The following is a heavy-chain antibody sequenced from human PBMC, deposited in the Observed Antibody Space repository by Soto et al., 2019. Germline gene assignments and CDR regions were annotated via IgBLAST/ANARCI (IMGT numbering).Heavy chain of an antibody. V-gene: IGHV1-18*01. CDR3: ARQWLRFRYYGLDV. Sequence: ASVKVSCKASGGTFTSYAISWVRQAPGQGLEWMGWISAYNGNTNYAQKLQGRVTMTTDTSTSTAYMELRSLRSDDTAVYYCARQWLRFRYYGLDVWGQGTTVTSP. CDR1: GGTFTSYA. J-gene: IGHJ6*02. CDR2: ISAYNGNT. D-gene: IGHD5-12*01.